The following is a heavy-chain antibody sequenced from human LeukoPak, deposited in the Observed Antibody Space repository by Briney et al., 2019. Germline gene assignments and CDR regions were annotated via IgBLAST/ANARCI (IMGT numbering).Heavy chain of an antibody. D-gene: IGHD3/OR15-3a*01. CDR2: ISGSGGST. Sequence: GGSLRLSCAASGFTFSSYAMSWVRQAPGKGLEWVSAISGSGGSTYYADSVKGRFTISRDNSKNTLYLQMDSLRAEDTAVYYCAREPGTDYRKYYFDYWGQGTLVTVSS. CDR1: GFTFSSYA. V-gene: IGHV3-23*01. J-gene: IGHJ4*02. CDR3: AREPGTDYRKYYFDY.